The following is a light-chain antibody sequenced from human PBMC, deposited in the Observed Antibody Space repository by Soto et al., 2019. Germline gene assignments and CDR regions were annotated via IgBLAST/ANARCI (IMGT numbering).Light chain of an antibody. CDR2: DAS. V-gene: IGKV1-5*01. Sequence: DIQMTQSPSTLSASVGDRVTISCRASQPINNWLAWYQQKPGEAPRLLIYDASNLERGAPSRFSGRGSETEFTLTINGLRPDDFATYYCQQYYSLWTFGQGTTVAVK. CDR1: QPINNW. CDR3: QQYYSLWT. J-gene: IGKJ1*01.